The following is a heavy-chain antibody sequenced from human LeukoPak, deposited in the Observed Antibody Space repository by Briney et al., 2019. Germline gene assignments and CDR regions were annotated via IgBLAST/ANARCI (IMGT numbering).Heavy chain of an antibody. V-gene: IGHV1-69*13. D-gene: IGHD6-19*01. J-gene: IGHJ6*03. CDR1: GGTFSSYA. Sequence: PVKVSCKASGGTFSSYAISWARQAPGQGLEWMGGIIPIFGTTNYAQKFQGRVTITADESTSTAHMELSSLRSEDTAVYYCARAPYSSGGSTNYYYYMDVWGKGTTVTVSS. CDR2: IIPIFGTT. CDR3: ARAPYSSGGSTNYYYYMDV.